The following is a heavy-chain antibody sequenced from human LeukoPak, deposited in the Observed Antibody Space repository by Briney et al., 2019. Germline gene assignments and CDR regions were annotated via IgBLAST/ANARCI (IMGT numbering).Heavy chain of an antibody. CDR3: ARWGEGGYSDY. J-gene: IGHJ4*02. CDR1: GFTFSSYV. D-gene: IGHD3-10*01. Sequence: GGSLRLSCAASGFTFSSYVMHWVRQAPGKGLEWVAVISYDGSNKYYADSVKGRFTISRDNSKNTLYLQMNSLRAEDTAVYYCARWGEGGYSDYWGQGTLVTVSS. V-gene: IGHV3-30-3*01. CDR2: ISYDGSNK.